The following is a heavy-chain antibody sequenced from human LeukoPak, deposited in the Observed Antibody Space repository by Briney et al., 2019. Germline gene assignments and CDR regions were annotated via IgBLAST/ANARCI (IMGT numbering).Heavy chain of an antibody. Sequence: SVKVSCKASGGTFSSYAISWVRQAPGQGLEWMGGIIPIFGTANYAQKFQGRVTITTDESTRTAYMELSSLRSEDTAVYYCARGYCSSTSCYSMDHWFDPWGQGTLVTVSS. CDR1: GGTFSSYA. J-gene: IGHJ5*02. D-gene: IGHD2-2*02. V-gene: IGHV1-69*05. CDR3: ARGYCSSTSCYSMDHWFDP. CDR2: IIPIFGTA.